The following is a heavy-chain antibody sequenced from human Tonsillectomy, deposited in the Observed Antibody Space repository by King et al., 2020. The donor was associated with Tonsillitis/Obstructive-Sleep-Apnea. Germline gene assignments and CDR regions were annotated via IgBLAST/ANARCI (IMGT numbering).Heavy chain of an antibody. D-gene: IGHD2-2*01. V-gene: IGHV3-49*04. CDR2: IRNKAYGGTT. CDR3: SRSIGGYCSTTSCMFYSYMDV. J-gene: IGHJ6*03. Sequence: VQLVESGGGLGQPGRSLRLSCTASGFTFGDYGVTWVRQAPGKGLEWVGFIRNKAYGGTTEYAASVKGRFTISRDDSKSIAYLQMNSLKIEDTAVYYCSRSIGGYCSTTSCMFYSYMDVWGKGTTVTVSS. CDR1: GFTFGDYG.